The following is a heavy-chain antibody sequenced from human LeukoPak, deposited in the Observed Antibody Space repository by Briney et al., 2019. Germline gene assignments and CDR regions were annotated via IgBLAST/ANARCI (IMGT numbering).Heavy chain of an antibody. J-gene: IGHJ4*02. CDR2: ICYSGST. D-gene: IGHD2-8*01. CDR3: AASGYSTRWYYYDF. CDR1: GGSISSSCYF. V-gene: IGHV4-39*01. Sequence: SETLSLTCTLSGGSISSSCYFWAWIRQPPGKGLEWIGHICYSGSTFYNPSLKSRVTISVDTSKDQFSLKLTSVTAADTAVYYCAASGYSTRWYYYDFWGQGTLVTVSS.